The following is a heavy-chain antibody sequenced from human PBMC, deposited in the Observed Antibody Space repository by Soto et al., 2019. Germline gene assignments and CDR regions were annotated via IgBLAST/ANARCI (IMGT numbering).Heavy chain of an antibody. CDR1: GFTFSRDG. J-gene: IGHJ4*02. Sequence: GGSLSLSCTASGFTFSRDGMSWVRQAPGKGLEWVSLITDNGGSTYYADSVKGRFTISRDNTKNTLFLQMNSLRAEDTAVYYCAKERATTTAFDYWGQGALVTVSS. D-gene: IGHD4-17*01. CDR2: ITDNGGST. V-gene: IGHV3-23*01. CDR3: AKERATTTAFDY.